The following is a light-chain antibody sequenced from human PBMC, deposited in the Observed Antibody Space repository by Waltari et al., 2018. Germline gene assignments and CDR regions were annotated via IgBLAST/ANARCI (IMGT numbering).Light chain of an antibody. CDR2: EVI. CDR1: CSDICAYKY. J-gene: IGLJ1*01. V-gene: IGLV2-14*03. Sequence: QSALTQPASVSGSPGQSITLSCTGTCSDICAYKYVSCYQQHPGKAPKLIIYEVIHRPSGVSHRFSGSKSGDTASLTISGLQPDDEADYYCIAYTTTDVNVFGTGTKVTVL. CDR3: IAYTTTDVNV.